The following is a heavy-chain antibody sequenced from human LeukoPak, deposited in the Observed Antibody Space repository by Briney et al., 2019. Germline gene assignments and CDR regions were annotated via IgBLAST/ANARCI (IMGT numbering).Heavy chain of an antibody. J-gene: IGHJ6*03. D-gene: IGHD4-17*01. V-gene: IGHV1-18*01. CDR2: ISAYNGNT. CDR3: ARTTTSARHYNYYMDV. CDR1: DYTFTNYA. Sequence: VQSGAEVKKPGASVKVSCKASDYTFTNYAITWVRQAPGQGLEWMGWISAYNGNTNYAQKLQGRVTMTTDTSTSTAYMELRSLRSDDTAVYYCARTTTSARHYNYYMDVWGKGTTVTVSS.